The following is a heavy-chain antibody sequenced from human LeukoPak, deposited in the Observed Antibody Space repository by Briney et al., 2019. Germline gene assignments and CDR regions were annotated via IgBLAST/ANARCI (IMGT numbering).Heavy chain of an antibody. CDR2: IYYSGST. Sequence: KPSQTLSLTCTVSGGSISSGGYSWSWIRQHPGKGLEWIGYIYYSGSTYYNPSLKSRVTISVDTSKNQFSLKLSSVTAADTAVYYCAREFRNSNYVDPWGQGTLVTVSS. CDR1: GGSISSGGYS. J-gene: IGHJ5*02. D-gene: IGHD1-7*01. V-gene: IGHV4-31*03. CDR3: AREFRNSNYVDP.